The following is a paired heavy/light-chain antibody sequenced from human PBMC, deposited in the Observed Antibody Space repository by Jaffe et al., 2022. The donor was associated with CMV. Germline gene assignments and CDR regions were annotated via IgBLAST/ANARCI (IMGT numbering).Heavy chain of an antibody. Sequence: QLVESGGGLVQPGGSLRLSCEASGFTFSSYEMNWARQAPGKGLEWVSYISKSGSTIYYVDSVKGRFTISRDNAKNSLYLQMNSLRAEDTAVYYCAKIFCSGGSCYGAFDIWGQGTLVTVSS. CDR1: GFTFSSYE. J-gene: IGHJ3*02. CDR2: ISKSGSTI. V-gene: IGHV3-48*03. D-gene: IGHD2-15*01. CDR3: AKIFCSGGSCYGAFDI.
Light chain of an antibody. V-gene: IGLV4-69*01. CDR1: SGHSSYA. CDR3: QTWGTGIRV. Sequence: QVVLTQSPSASASLGASVKLTCTLSSGHSSYAIAWHQQRPEKGPRFLLKLNSDGSHNKGDGIPDRFSGSSSGAERYLTISSLQSEDEADYYCQTWGTGIRVFGGGTKLTVL. CDR2: LNSDGSH. J-gene: IGLJ3*02.